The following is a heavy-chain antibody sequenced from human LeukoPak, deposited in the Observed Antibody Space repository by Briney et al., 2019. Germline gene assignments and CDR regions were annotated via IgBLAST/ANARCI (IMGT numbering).Heavy chain of an antibody. Sequence: PSETLSLTCAVYGGSFSGYYWSWIRQPPGKGLEWIGEVKHSGSTNYNPSPKSRVTISVDTSKNQFSLKLSSVTAADTAVYYCARPYDYYAFDIWGQGTMVTVSS. D-gene: IGHD3-16*01. V-gene: IGHV4-34*01. J-gene: IGHJ3*02. CDR1: GGSFSGYY. CDR2: VKHSGST. CDR3: ARPYDYYAFDI.